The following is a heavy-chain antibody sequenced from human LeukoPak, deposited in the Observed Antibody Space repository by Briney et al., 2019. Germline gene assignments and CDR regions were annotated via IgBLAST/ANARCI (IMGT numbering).Heavy chain of an antibody. V-gene: IGHV3-23*01. J-gene: IGHJ4*02. D-gene: IGHD2-21*02. CDR2: VSCRGDNT. CDR1: GFTFSSYA. Sequence: PGGSLRLSCTASGFTFSSYAMNWARQAPGKGLEWVSAVSCRGDNTDYADSVKGRFTVSRDNSRNTLYLQMNSLRVEDTAVYYCAKSSGDWRNPFDYWGQGTLVTFSS. CDR3: AKSSGDWRNPFDY.